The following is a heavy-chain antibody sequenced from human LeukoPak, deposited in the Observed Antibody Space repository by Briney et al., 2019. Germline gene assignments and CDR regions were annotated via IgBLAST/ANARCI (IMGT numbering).Heavy chain of an antibody. V-gene: IGHV3-23*01. CDR3: AMSRGSIAAAGTFSDY. D-gene: IGHD6-13*01. CDR2: ISGSGGST. CDR1: GFTFSSYA. J-gene: IGHJ4*02. Sequence: GGSLRLSCAASGFTFSSYAMSWGRQAPGKGLEWVSAISGSGGSTYYADSVKGRFTISRDNSKNTLYLQMNSLRAEDTAVYYCAMSRGSIAAAGTFSDYWGQGTLVTVSS.